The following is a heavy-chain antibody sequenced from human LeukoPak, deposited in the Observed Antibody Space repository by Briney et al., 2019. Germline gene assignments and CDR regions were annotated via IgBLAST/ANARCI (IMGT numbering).Heavy chain of an antibody. CDR1: GFTFSSYT. D-gene: IGHD7-27*01. V-gene: IGHV3-23*01. CDR2: ITTSDGNT. J-gene: IGHJ4*02. CDR3: AKDGGLWVSAHWGDS. Sequence: GGSLRLSCAASGFTFSSYTMSWVRQAPGKGLEWVSTITTSDGNTYYADSVKGRFTVSKDNSKNTLFLQMNSLRAEDTAVYYCAKDGGLWVSAHWGDSWGRGTLVTVSS.